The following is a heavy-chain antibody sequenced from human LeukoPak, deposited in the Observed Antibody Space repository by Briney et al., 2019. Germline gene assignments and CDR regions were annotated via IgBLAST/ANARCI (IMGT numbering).Heavy chain of an antibody. V-gene: IGHV3-43*02. CDR1: GFTFDDYA. Sequence: GGSLRLSCAASGFTFDDYAMHWVRQAPGKGLEWVSLISGDGGSTYYADSVKGRFTISRDNSKNSLYLQMNSLRTEDTALYYCAKDILEAVAGSAYYGMDVWGQGTTVTVSS. J-gene: IGHJ6*02. CDR3: AKDILEAVAGSAYYGMDV. D-gene: IGHD6-19*01. CDR2: ISGDGGST.